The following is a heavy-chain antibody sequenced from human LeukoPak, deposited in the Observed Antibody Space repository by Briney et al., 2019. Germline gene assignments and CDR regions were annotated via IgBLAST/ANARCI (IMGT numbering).Heavy chain of an antibody. CDR2: IYSGGRT. CDR3: ARGTTVTTTSDFDY. V-gene: IGHV3-66*01. J-gene: IGHJ4*02. Sequence: GGSLRLSCAASGFTVSSNYMSWVRQAPGEGLEWVSVIYSGGRTYYADSVKGRFTISRDNSKNTLYLQMNSLRAEDTAVYCCARGTTVTTTSDFDYWGQGTLVTVSS. D-gene: IGHD4-17*01. CDR1: GFTVSSNY.